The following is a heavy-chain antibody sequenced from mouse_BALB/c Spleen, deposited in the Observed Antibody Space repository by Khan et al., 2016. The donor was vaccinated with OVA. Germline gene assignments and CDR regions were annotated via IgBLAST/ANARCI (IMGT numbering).Heavy chain of an antibody. CDR1: GYTFTSNT. Sequence: QVQLKQSGAELARPGASVKMSCKASGYTFTSNTMHWVKQRPGRGLEWIGYINPRSSYTNYNQKFKDKATLTADKSSSTAYMQLSSLTSEDSAVYYCARRTTEYTMDYWGQGTSVTVSS. J-gene: IGHJ4*01. V-gene: IGHV1-4*01. CDR3: ARRTTEYTMDY. CDR2: INPRSSYT. D-gene: IGHD2-14*01.